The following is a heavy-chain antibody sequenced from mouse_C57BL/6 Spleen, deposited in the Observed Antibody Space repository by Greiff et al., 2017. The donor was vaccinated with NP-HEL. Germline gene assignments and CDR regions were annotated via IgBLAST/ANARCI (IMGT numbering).Heavy chain of an antibody. V-gene: IGHV6-3*01. CDR3: TGETFYYFDY. CDR2: IRLKSDNYAT. CDR1: GFTFSNYW. Sequence: DVMLVESGGGLVQPGGSMKLSCVASGFTFSNYWMNWVRQSPEKGLEWVAQIRLKSDNYATHYAESVKGRFTISRDDSKSSVYLQMNNLRAEDTGIYYCTGETFYYFDYWGQGTTLTVSS. J-gene: IGHJ2*01.